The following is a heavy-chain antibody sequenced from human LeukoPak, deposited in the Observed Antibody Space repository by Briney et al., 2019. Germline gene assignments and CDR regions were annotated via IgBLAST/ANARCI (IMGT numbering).Heavy chain of an antibody. CDR3: ASRWVLTGEPY. J-gene: IGHJ4*02. D-gene: IGHD7-27*01. CDR2: ISLSGST. V-gene: IGHV4-4*02. Sequence: PSGTLSLTCAVSGDSISSSNWWTWVRQPPGKGLEWIGEISLSGSTNYNASLKSRVTISVDKSNYQFSLKLSSVPAADAAVYYCASRWVLTGEPYWGQGTLVTVSS. CDR1: GDSISSSNW.